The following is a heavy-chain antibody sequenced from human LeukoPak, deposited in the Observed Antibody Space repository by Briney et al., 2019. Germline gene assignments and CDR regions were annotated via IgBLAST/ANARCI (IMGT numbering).Heavy chain of an antibody. J-gene: IGHJ3*02. CDR1: GFTFSSYW. D-gene: IGHD1-1*01. V-gene: IGHV3-7*03. Sequence: GGSLRLSCAASGFTFSSYWMSWVRQAPGKGLEWVANIKQDGSEKYYVDSVKGRFTISRDNSKNTLYLQMNSLRAEDTAVYYCASRNWRDGDAFDIWGQGTMVTVSS. CDR3: ASRNWRDGDAFDI. CDR2: IKQDGSEK.